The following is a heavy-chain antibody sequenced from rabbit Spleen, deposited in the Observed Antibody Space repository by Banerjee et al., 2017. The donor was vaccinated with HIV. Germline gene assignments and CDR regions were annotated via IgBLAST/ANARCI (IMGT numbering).Heavy chain of an antibody. CDR1: GFDFSSYY. J-gene: IGHJ4*01. CDR3: ARDLVAVIGWNFGL. CDR2: IDPIFGST. V-gene: IGHV1S7*01. D-gene: IGHD1-1*01. Sequence: QLKESGGGLVQPGGSLKLSCKASGFDFSSYYMSWVRQAPGKGLEWIGYIDPIFGSTYYANWVNGRFTISSHNAQNTLYLQLNSLTAADTATYFCARDLVAVIGWNFGLWGPGTLVTVS.